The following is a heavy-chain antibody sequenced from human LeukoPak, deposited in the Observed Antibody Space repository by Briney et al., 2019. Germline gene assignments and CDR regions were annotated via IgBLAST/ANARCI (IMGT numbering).Heavy chain of an antibody. J-gene: IGHJ3*02. CDR1: GFTFSTYA. CDR2: IKQGGSEK. V-gene: IGHV3-7*03. Sequence: GGSLRLSCAASGFTFSTYAMSWVRQAPGKGLEWVANIKQGGSEKYYVDSVRGRFTISRDNAKNSLYLQMNSLRAEDTAVYYCAREGDAFDIWGQGTMVTVSS. CDR3: AREGDAFDI.